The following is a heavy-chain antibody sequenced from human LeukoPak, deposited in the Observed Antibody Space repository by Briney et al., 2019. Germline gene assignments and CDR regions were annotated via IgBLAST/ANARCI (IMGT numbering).Heavy chain of an antibody. V-gene: IGHV4-34*01. Sequence: PSETLSLTCTVSGGSISSVDYYWSWIRQPPGKGLEWIGEINHSGSTNYNPSLKSRVTISVDTSKNQFSLKLSSVTAADTAVYYCVQWELFDYWGQGTLVTVSS. D-gene: IGHD1-26*01. CDR1: GGSISSVDYY. CDR3: VQWELFDY. J-gene: IGHJ4*02. CDR2: INHSGST.